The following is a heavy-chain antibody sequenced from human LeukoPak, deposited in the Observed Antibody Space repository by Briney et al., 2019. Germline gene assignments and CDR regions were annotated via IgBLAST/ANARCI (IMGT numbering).Heavy chain of an antibody. J-gene: IGHJ4*02. D-gene: IGHD3-9*01. Sequence: GGSLRLSCAASGFTFSSYAMSWVRQAPGKGVEWGSAICGSGGSTYYADSVKGRFTISRDNSKNTPYLQMNSLRAEDTAVYYCAKVSDDILTGYLMDGYFDYWGQGTLVTVSS. CDR3: AKVSDDILTGYLMDGYFDY. CDR2: ICGSGGST. CDR1: GFTFSSYA. V-gene: IGHV3-23*01.